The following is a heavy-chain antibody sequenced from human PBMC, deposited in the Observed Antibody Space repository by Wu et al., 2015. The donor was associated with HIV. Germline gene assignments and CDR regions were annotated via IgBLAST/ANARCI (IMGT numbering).Heavy chain of an antibody. V-gene: IGHV1-46*03. CDR2: INPSGGST. CDR3: ARDPDVWTYCSSTRLRTTMDV. D-gene: IGHD2-2*01. J-gene: IGHJ6*01. CDR1: GYTFTSYY. Sequence: QVQLVQSGAEVKKPGASVKVSCKASGYTFTSYYMHWVRQAPGQGLEWMGIINPSGGSTSYAQKFQGRVTMTRDTSTSTVYMELSSLRSEDTAVYYCARDPDVWTYCSSTRLRTTMDVWARTDGHRLL.